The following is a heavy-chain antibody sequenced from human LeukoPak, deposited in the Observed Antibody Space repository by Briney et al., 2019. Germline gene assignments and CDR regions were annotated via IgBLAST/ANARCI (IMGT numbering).Heavy chain of an antibody. Sequence: SETLSLTCTVSGGSISSCYWSWIRQPPGKGLKWIGYIYYSGSTSYSPSFRSRVTISVDTSKNQFSLKLSSVTAADTAVYYCARETSQRGAHYMDVWGKGTTVTISS. CDR2: IYYSGST. J-gene: IGHJ6*03. V-gene: IGHV4-59*01. D-gene: IGHD3-16*01. CDR3: ARETSQRGAHYMDV. CDR1: GGSISSCY.